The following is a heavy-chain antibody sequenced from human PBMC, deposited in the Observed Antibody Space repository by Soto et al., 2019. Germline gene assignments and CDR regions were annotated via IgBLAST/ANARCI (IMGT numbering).Heavy chain of an antibody. D-gene: IGHD4-17*01. J-gene: IGHJ5*02. Sequence: QVQLQESGPGLVRPSQTLSLTCTVSNGSIDNTVFFWNWIRQHPGRGLEWIGYISYSGKTFYNPSLQCRVSRSLDTSTNQFSLKLSSVTAADTAVYFGPRLLPGDYPNANWCDPWGQGTQVTVSS. V-gene: IGHV4-31*03. CDR1: NGSIDNTVFF. CDR3: PRLLPGDYPNANWCDP. CDR2: ISYSGKT.